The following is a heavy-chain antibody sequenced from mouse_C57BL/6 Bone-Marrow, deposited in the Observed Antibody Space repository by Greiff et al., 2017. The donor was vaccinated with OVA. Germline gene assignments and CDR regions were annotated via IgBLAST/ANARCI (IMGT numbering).Heavy chain of an antibody. J-gene: IGHJ3*01. V-gene: IGHV1-69*01. CDR3: ARSKEGSSPAWFAY. D-gene: IGHD1-1*01. Sequence: VQLQQPGAELVMPGASVKLSCKASGYTFTSYWMHWVKQRPGQGLEWIGEIDPSDSYNNYNQKFKGKSTLTVDKSSSPAYMQLSSLTSEDSAVYYCARSKEGSSPAWFAYWGQGTLVTVSA. CDR2: IDPSDSYN. CDR1: GYTFTSYW.